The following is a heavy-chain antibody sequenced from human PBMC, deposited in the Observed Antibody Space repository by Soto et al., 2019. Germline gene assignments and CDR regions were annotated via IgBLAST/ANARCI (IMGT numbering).Heavy chain of an antibody. Sequence: GASVKVSCKASGGTFSSYAISWVRQAPGQGXEWMGGIIPIFGTANYAQKFQGRVTITADESTSTAYMELSSLRSEDTAVYYCARDRRLNDFWSGYPRHSYGMDVWGQGTTVTVSS. J-gene: IGHJ6*02. D-gene: IGHD3-3*01. CDR2: IIPIFGTA. CDR3: ARDRRLNDFWSGYPRHSYGMDV. CDR1: GGTFSSYA. V-gene: IGHV1-69*13.